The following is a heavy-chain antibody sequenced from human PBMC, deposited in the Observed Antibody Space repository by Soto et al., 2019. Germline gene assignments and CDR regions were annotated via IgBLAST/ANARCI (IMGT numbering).Heavy chain of an antibody. Sequence: PPASVKVSCKSSGYTFTNYYMHWVRQAPGQGLEWLGIINPVGGTTSYAQKFQGRVTLTRDTSTSTVYLEMSSLTSEDTAVYFCARGVNYDVLTGPKYYGMDVWGQGTTVTVSS. V-gene: IGHV1-46*01. D-gene: IGHD3-9*01. CDR1: GYTFTNYY. CDR2: INPVGGTT. CDR3: ARGVNYDVLTGPKYYGMDV. J-gene: IGHJ6*02.